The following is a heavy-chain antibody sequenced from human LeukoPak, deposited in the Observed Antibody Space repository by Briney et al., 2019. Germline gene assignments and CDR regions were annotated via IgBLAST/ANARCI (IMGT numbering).Heavy chain of an antibody. D-gene: IGHD3-9*01. J-gene: IGHJ4*02. Sequence: GGSLRLSCAASGFTVSSNYMSWVRQAPGKGLEWVSVIYSGGSTYYADSVKGRFTISRDNSKNTLYLQMNSLRAEDTAVYYCARGIRNYDILTGWPPFYYFDYWGQGTLVTVPS. CDR3: ARGIRNYDILTGWPPFYYFDY. V-gene: IGHV3-53*01. CDR2: IYSGGST. CDR1: GFTVSSNY.